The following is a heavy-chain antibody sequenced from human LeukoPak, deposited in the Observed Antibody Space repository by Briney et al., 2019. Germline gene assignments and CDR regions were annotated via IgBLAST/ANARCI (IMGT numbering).Heavy chain of an antibody. J-gene: IGHJ5*02. CDR2: IYYSGST. D-gene: IGHD1-26*01. CDR3: ASLSSGSYNWFDP. V-gene: IGHV4-59*01. CDR1: GGSISGSY. Sequence: PSETLSLTCTVSGGSISGSYWNWIRQPPGKGLEWIGYIYYSGSTNYNPSLKSRVTISVDTSRNQFSLKLSSVTAADTAVYYCASLSSGSYNWFDPWGRGTLVTVSS.